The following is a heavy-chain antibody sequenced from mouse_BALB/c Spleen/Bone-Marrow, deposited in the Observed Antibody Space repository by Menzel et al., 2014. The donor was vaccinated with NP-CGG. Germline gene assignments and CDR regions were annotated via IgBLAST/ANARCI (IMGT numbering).Heavy chain of an antibody. J-gene: IGHJ2*01. CDR2: IYPGDGDT. Sequence: VQLQQSGAELVRPGSSVKISCKASGYAFSAYWMIWVKQRPGQSLEWIGQIYPGDGDTNYNGKFKGKATLTADKSSSTAYMQLSSLTSEDSAVYFCARSGYGSNYDYWGQGTTLTVSS. CDR1: GYAFSAYW. V-gene: IGHV1-80*01. CDR3: ARSGYGSNYDY. D-gene: IGHD1-1*01.